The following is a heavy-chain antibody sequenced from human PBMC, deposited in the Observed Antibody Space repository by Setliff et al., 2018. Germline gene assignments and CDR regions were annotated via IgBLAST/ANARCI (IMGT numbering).Heavy chain of an antibody. V-gene: IGHV3-30*02. J-gene: IGHJ4*01. CDR1: GFAFSTYG. Sequence: GGSLRLSCAASGFAFSTYGIHWVRHTPGKGLEWVAYIRYGGSKKDYADYVRGRFTISRDDSKNTVSLQMSSLRAEDTAVYYCAKEIQPRRGPVYDSSGLAFDYWGQGTLVAVSS. D-gene: IGHD3-22*01. CDR3: AKEIQPRRGPVYDSSGLAFDY. CDR2: IRYGGSKK.